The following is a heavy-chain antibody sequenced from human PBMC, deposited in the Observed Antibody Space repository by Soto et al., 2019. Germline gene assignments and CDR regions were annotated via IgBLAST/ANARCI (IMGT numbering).Heavy chain of an antibody. CDR3: ARGRPQKGGYCSSTSCYSYYYYYMDV. CDR2: IFYSGST. V-gene: IGHV4-59*01. J-gene: IGHJ6*03. CDR1: GGSISSYY. Sequence: SETLSLTCTVSGGSISSYYWSWIRQPPGKGLEWIGYIFYSGSTNYNPSLKSRVTISVDTSKNQFSLKLSSVTAADTAVYYCARGRPQKGGYCSSTSCYSYYYYYMDVWGKGTTVTVSS. D-gene: IGHD2-2*01.